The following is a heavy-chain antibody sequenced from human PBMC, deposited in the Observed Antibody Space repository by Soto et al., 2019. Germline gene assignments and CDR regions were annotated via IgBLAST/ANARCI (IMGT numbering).Heavy chain of an antibody. CDR2: ISYDGSNK. CDR3: ARDHIAAVSVGSIDP. D-gene: IGHD6-25*01. J-gene: IGHJ5*02. Sequence: QVQLVESGGGVVQPGRSLRLSCAASGFTFSSYAMHWVRQAPGKGLEWVAVISYDGSNKYYADSVKGRFTISRDNSKNTLYLQMNSLSAEDTAVYYCARDHIAAVSVGSIDPWGQGTLVTVSS. CDR1: GFTFSSYA. V-gene: IGHV3-30-3*01.